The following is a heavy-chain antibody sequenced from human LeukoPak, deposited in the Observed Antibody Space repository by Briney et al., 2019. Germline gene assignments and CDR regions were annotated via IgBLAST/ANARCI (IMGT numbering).Heavy chain of an antibody. CDR3: ARDQMKGIAAAGTGFDY. CDR1: GFTFSDYY. V-gene: IGHV3-11*01. J-gene: IGHJ4*02. Sequence: GGSLRLSCAASGFTFSDYYMSWIRQAPGKGLEWVSYISSSGSTIYYADSVKGRLTISRDNAKNSLYLQMNSLRAEDTAVYYCARDQMKGIAAAGTGFDYWGQGTLVTVSS. CDR2: ISSSGSTI. D-gene: IGHD6-13*01.